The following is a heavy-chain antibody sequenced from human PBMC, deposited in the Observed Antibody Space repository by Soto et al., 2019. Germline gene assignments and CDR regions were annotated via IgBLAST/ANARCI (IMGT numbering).Heavy chain of an antibody. V-gene: IGHV4-39*01. D-gene: IGHD6-6*01. J-gene: IGHJ6*03. CDR3: ARAPKIAARLRGGPLYMDV. Sequence: SPTLSLPCTVSGGSISSSSYYWGWIRQPPGKGLEWIGSIYYSGSTYYNPSLKSRVTISVDTSKNQFSLKLSSVTAADTAVYYCARAPKIAARLRGGPLYMDVWGKGTTVTVSS. CDR2: IYYSGST. CDR1: GGSISSSSYY.